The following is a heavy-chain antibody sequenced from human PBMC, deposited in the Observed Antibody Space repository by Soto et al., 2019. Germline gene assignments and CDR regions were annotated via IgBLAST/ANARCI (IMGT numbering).Heavy chain of an antibody. J-gene: IGHJ4*02. D-gene: IGHD6-19*01. CDR3: ASSQWLPSRFVLDY. Sequence: PEETLSLTCTVSGGSISSYYWSWIRQPPGKGLEWIGYIYYSGSTNYNPSLKSRVTISVDTSKNQFSPKLSSVTAADTAVYYCASSQWLPSRFVLDYWGQGTLVPVAS. V-gene: IGHV4-59*01. CDR2: IYYSGST. CDR1: GGSISSYY.